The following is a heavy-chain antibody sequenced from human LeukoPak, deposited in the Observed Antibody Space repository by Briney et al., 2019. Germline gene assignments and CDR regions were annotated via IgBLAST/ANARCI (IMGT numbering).Heavy chain of an antibody. CDR3: ARVNVCPRCHFDY. CDR1: GFTFSSYW. Sequence: PGGSLRLSCAASGFTFSSYWMHWVRQAPGEGLVWVSRINSDGSSAIYADSVKGRFTISRDNAKNTLYLQMNSLRAEDTAVYYCARVNVCPRCHFDYWGQGTLVTVSS. D-gene: IGHD3-16*01. J-gene: IGHJ4*02. CDR2: INSDGSSA. V-gene: IGHV3-74*01.